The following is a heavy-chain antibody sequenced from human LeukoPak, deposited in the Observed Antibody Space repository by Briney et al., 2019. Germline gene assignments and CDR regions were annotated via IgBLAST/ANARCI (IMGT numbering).Heavy chain of an antibody. J-gene: IGHJ4*02. V-gene: IGHV4-34*01. CDR1: GGSISSYY. Sequence: SETLSLTCTVSGGSISSYYWSWIRQPPGKGLEWIGEINHSGSTNYNPSLKSRVTISVDTSKNQFSLKLSSVTAADTAVYYCARGRLATSIAARRQSYFDYWGQGTLVTVSS. CDR2: INHSGST. CDR3: ARGRLATSIAARRQSYFDY. D-gene: IGHD6-6*01.